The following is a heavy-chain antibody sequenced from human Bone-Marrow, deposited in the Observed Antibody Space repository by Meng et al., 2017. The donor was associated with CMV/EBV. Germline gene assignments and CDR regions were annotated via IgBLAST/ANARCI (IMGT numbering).Heavy chain of an antibody. D-gene: IGHD3-10*01. Sequence: ASVKVSCKASGDTFTGYYMHWVRQAPGQGLEWMGWINPNSGGTNYAQKFQGRVTMTRDTSIRTAYMELSRLRSDDTAVYFCARLRGRAIMVRGVINHYYGMDVWGQGTTVTVSS. J-gene: IGHJ6*02. CDR1: GDTFTGYY. CDR3: ARLRGRAIMVRGVINHYYGMDV. V-gene: IGHV1-2*02. CDR2: INPNSGGT.